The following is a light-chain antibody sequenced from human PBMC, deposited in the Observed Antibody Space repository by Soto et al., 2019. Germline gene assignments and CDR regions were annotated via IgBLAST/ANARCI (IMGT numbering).Light chain of an antibody. Sequence: GVMTQTELSLPVTLGQPSSISCRSNESLVHSDGIAYFSWFQQRPGRSPRRLIYKVSNRDSGVPARFSGSGSGTDFALKISRVEAEDVGVYYCMQGTHWPITFGQGTRLEIK. CDR2: KVS. V-gene: IGKV2-30*02. CDR3: MQGTHWPIT. J-gene: IGKJ5*01. CDR1: ESLVHSDGIAY.